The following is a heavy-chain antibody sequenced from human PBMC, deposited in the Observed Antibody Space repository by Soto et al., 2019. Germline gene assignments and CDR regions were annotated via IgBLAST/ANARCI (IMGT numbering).Heavy chain of an antibody. J-gene: IGHJ4*02. D-gene: IGHD1-26*01. CDR2: IYYSGST. CDR1: GGSISSYY. CDR3: ARGGSYYDPNYFAY. V-gene: IGHV4-59*01. Sequence: SETLSLTCTVSGGSISSYYWSWIRQPPGKGLEWIGYIYYSGSTNYNPSLKSRVTISVDTSKNQFSLKLSSVTAADTAVYYCARGGSYYDPNYFAYWGQGTLVTVS.